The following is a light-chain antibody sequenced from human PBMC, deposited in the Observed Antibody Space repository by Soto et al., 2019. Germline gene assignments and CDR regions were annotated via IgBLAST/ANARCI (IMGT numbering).Light chain of an antibody. CDR3: QQRSNWPIT. V-gene: IGKV3-11*01. J-gene: IGKJ3*01. Sequence: EIVMAQSPATLSVSPGERVTLSCRASRSVGSYLAWYQQKPGQAPRLLIYDASNRATGIPARFSGSGSGTDFTLTISSLEPEDFAVYYCQQRSNWPITFGPGTKVDIK. CDR1: RSVGSY. CDR2: DAS.